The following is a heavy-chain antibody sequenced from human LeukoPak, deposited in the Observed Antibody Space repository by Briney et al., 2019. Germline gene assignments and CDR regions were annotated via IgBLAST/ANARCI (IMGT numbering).Heavy chain of an antibody. D-gene: IGHD3-10*01. CDR1: GFTLSSYA. CDR2: ISGSGGST. V-gene: IGHV3-23*01. Sequence: PGGSLRLSCAASGFTLSSYAVSWVRQAPGKGLEWVSAISGSGGSTYYADSVKGRFTISRDNSKNTLYLQMNSLRAEDTAVYYCARLAGYYGSGSYRFDYWGQGTLVTVSS. J-gene: IGHJ4*02. CDR3: ARLAGYYGSGSYRFDY.